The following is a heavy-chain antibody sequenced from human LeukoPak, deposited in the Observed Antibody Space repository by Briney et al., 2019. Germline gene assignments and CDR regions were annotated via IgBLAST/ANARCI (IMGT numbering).Heavy chain of an antibody. CDR1: GFSISSGYY. J-gene: IGHJ4*02. Sequence: SETLSLTCTVSGFSISSGYYWGWIRQPPGKGLEWTGSIYHIGNTYYNPSLKSRVTISVDTSKNQFSLKLSSVTAADTAVYYCARVADPWFGSYYWGQGTLVTVSS. CDR3: ARVADPWFGSYY. CDR2: IYHIGNT. D-gene: IGHD3-10*01. V-gene: IGHV4-38-2*02.